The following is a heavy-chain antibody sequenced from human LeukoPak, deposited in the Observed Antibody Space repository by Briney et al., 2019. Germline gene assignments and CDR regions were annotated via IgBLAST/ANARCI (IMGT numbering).Heavy chain of an antibody. Sequence: GASVKVSCKASGYTFTNYYMHWVRQAPGQGLEWMGIINPSGGSTSYAQKFQGRVTMTRDMSTSTVYMELSSLRSEDTAVYYCARAVTGYYYMDVWGKGTTVTVSS. D-gene: IGHD4-23*01. CDR3: ARAVTGYYYMDV. J-gene: IGHJ6*03. CDR1: GYTFTNYY. CDR2: INPSGGST. V-gene: IGHV1-46*01.